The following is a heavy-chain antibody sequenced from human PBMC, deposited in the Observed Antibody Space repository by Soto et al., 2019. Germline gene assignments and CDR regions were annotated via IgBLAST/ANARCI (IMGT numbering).Heavy chain of an antibody. Sequence: PSETLSLTCTVSGGSISSGDYYWSWIRQPPGKGLEWIGCISHSGSPYYNPSLKSRLTISVVTSQNQFSLKVSSVTAADTAVYYCASGIAVTGNGNFDYWGQGTLVTVSS. CDR2: ISHSGSP. J-gene: IGHJ4*02. CDR1: GGSISSGDYY. CDR3: ASGIAVTGNGNFDY. D-gene: IGHD6-19*01. V-gene: IGHV4-30-4*01.